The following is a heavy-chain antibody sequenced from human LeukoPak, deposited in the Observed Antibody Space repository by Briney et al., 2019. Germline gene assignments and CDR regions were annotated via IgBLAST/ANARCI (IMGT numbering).Heavy chain of an antibody. V-gene: IGHV3-48*04. CDR1: GFTFSSYS. J-gene: IGHJ4*02. D-gene: IGHD6-19*01. CDR2: ISSSGSTI. CDR3: ARDRPRIAVAGD. Sequence: GGSLRLSCAASGFTFSSYSMNWVRQAPGKGLEWVSYISSSGSTIYYADSVKGRFTISRDNAKNSLYLQMNSLRAEDTAVYYCARDRPRIAVAGDWGQGTLVTVSS.